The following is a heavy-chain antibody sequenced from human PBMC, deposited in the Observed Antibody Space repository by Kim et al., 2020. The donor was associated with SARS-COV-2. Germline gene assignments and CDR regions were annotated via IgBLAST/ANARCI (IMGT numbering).Heavy chain of an antibody. CDR2: IYSSGRT. Sequence: SETLSLTCTVSGGSIIISSYYWGWIREPPGKGLEWIGSIYSSGRTYYNPSLKSRVTIYVDTSKNQFSLKLSSVTAADTAVYDCCRHLRGGIAVAGWCDF. J-gene: IGHJ4*01. CDR3: CRHLRGGIAVAGWCDF. CDR1: GGSIIISSYY. D-gene: IGHD6-19*01. V-gene: IGHV4-39*01.